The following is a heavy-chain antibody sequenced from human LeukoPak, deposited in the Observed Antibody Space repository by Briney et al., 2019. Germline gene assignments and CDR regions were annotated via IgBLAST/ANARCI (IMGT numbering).Heavy chain of an antibody. D-gene: IGHD3-10*01. Sequence: PGRSLSLSCAASGFTFSSYGMHWVRQAPDKGLEWVAVIWYDGSKKYYADSVKGRFTISRDSSENTLYLQMNSLRAEDTAVYYCARDYNFYFDYWGQGTLVTVSS. J-gene: IGHJ4*02. CDR2: IWYDGSKK. CDR3: ARDYNFYFDY. CDR1: GFTFSSYG. V-gene: IGHV3-33*01.